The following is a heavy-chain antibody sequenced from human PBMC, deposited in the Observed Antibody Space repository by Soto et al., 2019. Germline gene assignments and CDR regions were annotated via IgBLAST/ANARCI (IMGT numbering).Heavy chain of an antibody. CDR1: GGSFSGYY. V-gene: IGHV4-34*01. Sequence: ASETLSLTFAVYGGSFSGYYWSWIRQPPGKGLEWIGEINHSGSTNYNPSLKSRVTISVDTSKNQFSLKLSSVTAADTAVYYCARDYDFWSGYYRSRAFEIWGQGTMVTVS. CDR3: ARDYDFWSGYYRSRAFEI. D-gene: IGHD3-3*01. CDR2: INHSGST. J-gene: IGHJ3*02.